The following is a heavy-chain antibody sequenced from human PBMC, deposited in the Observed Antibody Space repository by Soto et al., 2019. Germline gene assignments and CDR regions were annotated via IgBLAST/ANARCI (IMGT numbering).Heavy chain of an antibody. V-gene: IGHV1-18*01. CDR2: ISAYNGNT. D-gene: IGHD6-19*01. CDR3: ATIRAGMTFPDAFDI. J-gene: IGHJ3*02. Sequence: ASVKVSCKASGYTFTSYGISWVRQAPGQGLEWMGWISAYNGNTNYAQKLQGRVTMTTDTSTSTAYMELRSLRSDDTAVYYCATIRAGMTFPDAFDIWGQGTMVTVSS. CDR1: GYTFTSYG.